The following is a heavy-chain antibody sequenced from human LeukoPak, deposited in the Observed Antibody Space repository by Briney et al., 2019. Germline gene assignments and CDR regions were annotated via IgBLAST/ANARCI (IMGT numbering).Heavy chain of an antibody. Sequence: SETLSLTCTVSGASIRSSNYYWGWIRQPPGKGLEWIGTFDYSGSTYYNPSLKSRVSISADTAKNHFSLKLTSVTAADTAVYFCVRRNSRGYYGSGYFDYWGQGSLVAVSS. CDR3: VRRNSRGYYGSGYFDY. CDR2: FDYSGST. J-gene: IGHJ4*02. CDR1: GASIRSSNYY. V-gene: IGHV4-39*02. D-gene: IGHD3-22*01.